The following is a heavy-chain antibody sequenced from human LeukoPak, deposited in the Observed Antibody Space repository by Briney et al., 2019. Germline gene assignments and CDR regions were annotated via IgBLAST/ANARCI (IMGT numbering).Heavy chain of an antibody. V-gene: IGHV3-23*01. CDR2: ISGSGRYT. Sequence: GGSLRLSCAASGFTFSSYAMTWVRQAPGKGLEWVSGISGSGRYTYYADSVKGRFTISRDNSKNTLYLQMNSLRAEDTAVYYCAKESEAIAAAGTLDSWGQGTLVTVSS. CDR1: GFTFSSYA. CDR3: AKESEAIAAAGTLDS. D-gene: IGHD6-13*01. J-gene: IGHJ4*02.